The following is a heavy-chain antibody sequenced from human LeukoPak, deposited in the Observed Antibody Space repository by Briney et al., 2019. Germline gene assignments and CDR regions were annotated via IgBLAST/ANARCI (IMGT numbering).Heavy chain of an antibody. Sequence: GGSLRLSCAASGFTFSSYAMHWVRQAPGKGLEWVAVISYDGSNKYYADSVKGRFTISRDNSKNTLYLQMNSLRAEDTAVYYCAREQWGNNPPRASDYYYYGMDVWGQGTTVTVSS. V-gene: IGHV3-30-3*01. D-gene: IGHD1-26*01. CDR2: ISYDGSNK. CDR3: AREQWGNNPPRASDYYYYGMDV. CDR1: GFTFSSYA. J-gene: IGHJ6*02.